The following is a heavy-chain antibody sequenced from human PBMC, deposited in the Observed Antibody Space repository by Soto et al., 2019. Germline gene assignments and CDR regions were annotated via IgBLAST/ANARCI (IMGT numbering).Heavy chain of an antibody. J-gene: IGHJ3*02. V-gene: IGHV4-39*01. CDR2: IYYSGST. Sequence: SETLSLTCTVSGGSISRSSFYWGWIRQPPGKGLEWIASIYYSGSTYYNPSLQSRFTISVDTSRNQFSLELRTVTAAETALYYCVRHAHSGSYLDAFDIWGQGTMVTVSS. CDR3: VRHAHSGSYLDAFDI. D-gene: IGHD1-26*01. CDR1: GGSISRSSFY.